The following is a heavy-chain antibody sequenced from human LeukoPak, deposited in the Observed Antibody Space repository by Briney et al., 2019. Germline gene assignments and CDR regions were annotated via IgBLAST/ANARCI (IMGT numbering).Heavy chain of an antibody. Sequence: GGSLRLSCAASGFTFSSYAMSWVRQAPGKGLEWVSAISGSGGSTYYADSVKGRFTISRDYSKNTRYLQMNSLRVEDTAVYYCAKDRRSGSYSTLDYWGQGTLVTVSS. J-gene: IGHJ4*02. D-gene: IGHD1-26*01. CDR1: GFTFSSYA. CDR2: ISGSGGST. V-gene: IGHV3-23*01. CDR3: AKDRRSGSYSTLDY.